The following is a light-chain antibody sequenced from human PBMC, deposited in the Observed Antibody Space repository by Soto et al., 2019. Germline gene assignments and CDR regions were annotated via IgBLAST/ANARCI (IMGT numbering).Light chain of an antibody. J-gene: IGLJ2*01. CDR3: QVWDSTGDQVV. CDR2: FDS. CDR1: SIGSRS. Sequence: SYELTQPPSVSVAPGMTARIPCGGNSIGSRSVHWYQQKPGQAPFMVIYFDSDRPSGIPERFSGSNSGNTATLIISTVEAGDEADYYCQVWDSTGDQVVFGGGTKLTVL. V-gene: IGLV3-21*04.